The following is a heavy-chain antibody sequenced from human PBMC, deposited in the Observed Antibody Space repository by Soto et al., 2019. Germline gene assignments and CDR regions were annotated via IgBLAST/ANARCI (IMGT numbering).Heavy chain of an antibody. CDR3: ARVGSGDQYYYDY. V-gene: IGHV3-23*01. J-gene: IGHJ4*02. Sequence: GGSLRLSCAASGFTFSDYAMRWVRQAPGKGLEWVSAISGSARTTYYADSVKGRFTISRDNYMNTLYLQMGSLRAEDSAVYYCARVGSGDQYYYDYWGQGTLVTVSS. CDR2: ISGSARTT. CDR1: GFTFSDYA. D-gene: IGHD4-17*01.